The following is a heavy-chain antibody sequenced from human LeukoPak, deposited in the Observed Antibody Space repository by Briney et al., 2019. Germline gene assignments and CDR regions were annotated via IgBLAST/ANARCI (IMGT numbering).Heavy chain of an antibody. CDR3: AKDLYSSSWYLVYYFDY. CDR1: GFTFSSYG. CDR2: ISGSGGST. V-gene: IGHV3-23*01. Sequence: GGSLRLSCAASGFTFSSYGMSWVRQAPGKGLEWVSAISGSGGSTYYADSVKGRFTISRDNSKNTLYLQMNSLRAEDTAVYYCAKDLYSSSWYLVYYFDYWGQGTLVTVSS. D-gene: IGHD6-13*01. J-gene: IGHJ4*02.